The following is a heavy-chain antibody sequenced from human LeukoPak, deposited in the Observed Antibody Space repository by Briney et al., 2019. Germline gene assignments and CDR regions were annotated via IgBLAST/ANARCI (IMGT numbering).Heavy chain of an antibody. D-gene: IGHD2-15*01. CDR2: IWYDGSNK. Sequence: GGSLRLSCAASGFTFSSYGMHWVRQAPGKGLEWVAVIWYDGSNKYYADSVKGRFTISRDNSKNTLYLQMNSLRAEDTAVYYCAKGRGLHDAFDIWGQGTMVTVSS. CDR1: GFTFSSYG. V-gene: IGHV3-33*06. CDR3: AKGRGLHDAFDI. J-gene: IGHJ3*02.